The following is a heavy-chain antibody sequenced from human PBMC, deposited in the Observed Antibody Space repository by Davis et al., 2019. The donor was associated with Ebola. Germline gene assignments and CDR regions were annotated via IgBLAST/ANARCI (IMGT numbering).Heavy chain of an antibody. CDR1: GFTFSSYW. V-gene: IGHV3-74*01. D-gene: IGHD3-3*01. CDR2: INSDGSRT. Sequence: HTGGSLRLSCAASGFTFSSYWMHWVRQAPGKGLVWVSRINSDGSRTNYGDSVKGRFTISRDNAKNTLYLQMNSLRDEDTAVYYCARDRLIRFLQWPLGMDVWGQGTTVTVSS. J-gene: IGHJ6*02. CDR3: ARDRLIRFLQWPLGMDV.